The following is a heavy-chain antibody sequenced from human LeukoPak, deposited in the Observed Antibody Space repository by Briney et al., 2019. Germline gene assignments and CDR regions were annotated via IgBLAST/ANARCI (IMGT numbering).Heavy chain of an antibody. CDR1: GFTFSNYW. V-gene: IGHV3-7*01. CDR2: IKEDGSDK. J-gene: IGHJ5*02. Sequence: GGSLRLSCAASGFTFSNYWMNWVRQAPGKGLEWVANIKEDGSDKYYVDSVKGRFSISKDNAKNSLYLQMNSLRAEDTAVYYCARDYLGWFDPWGQGTLVTVSS. CDR3: ARDYLGWFDP.